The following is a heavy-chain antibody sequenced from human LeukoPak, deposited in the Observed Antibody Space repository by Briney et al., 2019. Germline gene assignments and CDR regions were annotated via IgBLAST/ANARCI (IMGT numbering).Heavy chain of an antibody. V-gene: IGHV4-39*01. CDR1: GGSISSNSFY. CDR2: TYYSGST. CDR3: ARQGADYFYYYVDV. J-gene: IGHJ6*03. D-gene: IGHD3-16*01. Sequence: SETLSLTCSVSGGSISSNSFYWDWIRQPPEKGLEWIGSTYYSGSTFYSSSLESRVSLSVDMSKNQFSLKLTSVTAADTAVYYCARQGADYFYYYVDVWGEGTTVAVSS.